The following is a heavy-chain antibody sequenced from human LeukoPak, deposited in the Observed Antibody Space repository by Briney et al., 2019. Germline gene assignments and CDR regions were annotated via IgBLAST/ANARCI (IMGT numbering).Heavy chain of an antibody. D-gene: IGHD1-1*01. V-gene: IGHV3-23*05. CDR1: GFNFFDYV. CDR2: IDRSGSNT. CDR3: ASKTGKTGTYD. Sequence: GGSLRLSCVVSGFNFFDYVMIWVRQAPGKGLEWVSSIDRSGSNTYYADFVKGQFTISRDSSKNTLFLQMNSLRAEDTAVYHCASKTGKTGTYDWGQGTLVTVSS. J-gene: IGHJ4*02.